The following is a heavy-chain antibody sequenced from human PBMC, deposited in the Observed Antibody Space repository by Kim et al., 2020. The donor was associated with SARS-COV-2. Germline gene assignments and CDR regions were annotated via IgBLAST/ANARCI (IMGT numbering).Heavy chain of an antibody. CDR3: ARLPQNDCTNGVCPYYMDV. J-gene: IGHJ6*03. Sequence: SETLSLTCTVSGGSISSYYWSWIRQPPGKGLEWIGYIYYSGSTNYNPSLKSRVTISVDTSKNQFSLKLSSVTAADTAVYYCARLPQNDCTNGVCPYYMDVWGKGTTVTVSS. V-gene: IGHV4-59*08. CDR2: IYYSGST. CDR1: GGSISSYY. D-gene: IGHD2-8*01.